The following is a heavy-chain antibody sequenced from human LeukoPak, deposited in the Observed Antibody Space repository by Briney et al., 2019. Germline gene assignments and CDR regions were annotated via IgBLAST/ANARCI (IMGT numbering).Heavy chain of an antibody. CDR2: IYYSGTT. J-gene: IGHJ4*02. D-gene: IGHD3/OR15-3a*01. V-gene: IGHV4-61*01. CDR3: ARTDYYFHY. Sequence: SETLSLTCTVSGGSVSSGSYYWSWIRQPPGKGLEWIGCIYYSGTTNYSPSLKSRVTISVDTSKNQFSLKLSSVTAADTAVYYCARTDYYFHYWGQGTLVTVSS. CDR1: GGSVSSGSYY.